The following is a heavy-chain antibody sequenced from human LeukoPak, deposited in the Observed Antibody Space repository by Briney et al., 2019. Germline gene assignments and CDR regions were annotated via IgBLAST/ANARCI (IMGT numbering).Heavy chain of an antibody. CDR3: ARVGGMTTINNAAFDI. CDR2: TYDTGST. J-gene: IGHJ3*02. Sequence: SETLSLTCTISGGSMNSYYWNLIRRPPGKGLEWIGHTYDTGSTNYNPSLKSRVTISLDKSKNQFSLKLTSVTAADTAIYYCARVGGMTTINNAAFDIWGQGTMVTVSS. D-gene: IGHD4-4*01. CDR1: GGSMNSYY. V-gene: IGHV4-59*01.